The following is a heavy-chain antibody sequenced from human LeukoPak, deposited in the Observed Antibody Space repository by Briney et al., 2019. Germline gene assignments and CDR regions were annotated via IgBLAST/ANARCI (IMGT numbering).Heavy chain of an antibody. CDR1: GYSISSGYF. J-gene: IGHJ3*02. CDR3: ARPYYGGNSFAFDI. Sequence: SETLSLTCTVSGYSISSGYFWGWIRQPPGKGLEWIGNIYHSGSTYYNPSLKSRVTISVDTSKNQFSLKLSSVTAADTAVYYCARPYYGGNSFAFDIWGQGTMVTVSS. D-gene: IGHD4-23*01. CDR2: IYHSGST. V-gene: IGHV4-38-2*02.